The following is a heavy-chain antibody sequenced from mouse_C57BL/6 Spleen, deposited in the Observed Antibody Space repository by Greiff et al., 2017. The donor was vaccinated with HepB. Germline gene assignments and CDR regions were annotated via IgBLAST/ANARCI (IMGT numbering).Heavy chain of an antibody. Sequence: VKVVESGAELARPGASVKMSCKASGYTFTSYTMHWVKQRPGQGLEWIGYINPSSGYTKYNQKFKDKATLTADKSSSTAYMQLSSLTSEDSAVYYCANAYYSNLYAMDYWGQGTSVTVSS. D-gene: IGHD2-5*01. J-gene: IGHJ4*01. V-gene: IGHV1-4*01. CDR1: GYTFTSYT. CDR2: INPSSGYT. CDR3: ANAYYSNLYAMDY.